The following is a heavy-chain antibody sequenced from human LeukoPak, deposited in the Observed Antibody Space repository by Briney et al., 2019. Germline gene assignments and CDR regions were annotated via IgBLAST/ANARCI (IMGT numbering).Heavy chain of an antibody. Sequence: PGGSLRLSCAASGFTVSSNYMTWVRQAPGKGLEWVGCIKSETDGGTTDYAAPVKGRFTISRDDSKNTVYLQMNSLKTEDTAVYYCIPEHRYYDILTGYTGSYYFDYWGQGTLVTVSS. CDR3: IPEHRYYDILTGYTGSYYFDY. V-gene: IGHV3-15*01. CDR1: GFTVSSNY. CDR2: IKSETDGGTT. J-gene: IGHJ4*02. D-gene: IGHD3-9*01.